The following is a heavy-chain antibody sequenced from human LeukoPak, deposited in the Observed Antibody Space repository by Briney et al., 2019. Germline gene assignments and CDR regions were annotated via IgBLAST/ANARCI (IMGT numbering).Heavy chain of an antibody. Sequence: SETLSLTCAVSGGSISSYYWSWIRQPPGKGLEWIGYIYYSGSTNYNPSLKSRVTISVDTSKNQFSLKLSSVTAADTAVYYCARGTVAGLDYWGQGTLVTVSS. J-gene: IGHJ4*02. D-gene: IGHD6-19*01. CDR3: ARGTVAGLDY. V-gene: IGHV4-59*01. CDR1: GGSISSYY. CDR2: IYYSGST.